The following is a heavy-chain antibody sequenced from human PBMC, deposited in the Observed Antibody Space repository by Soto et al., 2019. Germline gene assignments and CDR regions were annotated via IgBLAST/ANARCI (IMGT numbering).Heavy chain of an antibody. CDR2: IIPIFGTA. V-gene: IGHV1-69*13. CDR1: GGTXSSYA. Sequence: SXKVSCKASGGTXSSYAISWVRQAPGQGLEWMGGIIPIFGTANYAQKFQGRVTITADESTSTAYMELSSLRSEDTAVYYCASIPTEYSSSSGYWGQGTLVTVSS. D-gene: IGHD6-6*01. J-gene: IGHJ4*02. CDR3: ASIPTEYSSSSGY.